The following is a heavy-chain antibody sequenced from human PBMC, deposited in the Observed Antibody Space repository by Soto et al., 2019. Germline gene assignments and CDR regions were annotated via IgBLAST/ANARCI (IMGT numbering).Heavy chain of an antibody. CDR3: ARAPRYFDILTGSYYFDY. CDR1: GGSIINGGYY. CDR2: IDYSGST. J-gene: IGHJ4*02. V-gene: IGHV4-31*03. Sequence: SETLSLTCTVSGGSIINGGYYWSWIRQHPGKGLEWIGYIDYSGSTDYNPSLKSRVTISVDTSKNLFSLKVSSVTAADTAVYYCARAPRYFDILTGSYYFDYWGQGTLVTVSS. D-gene: IGHD3-9*01.